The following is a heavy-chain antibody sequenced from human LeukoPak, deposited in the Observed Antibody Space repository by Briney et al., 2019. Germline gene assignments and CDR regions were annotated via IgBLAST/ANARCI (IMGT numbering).Heavy chain of an antibody. Sequence: PGGSLRLSCAASGFTVSSYYMSWVRQAPGKGLEWVSVIYSGGSTYYADSVKGRFTISRDNSTKTLYLQMNSLRAEDTAVYYCARDGSGGFYYGMDVWGQGTTVTVSS. V-gene: IGHV3-53*01. CDR1: GFTVSSYY. J-gene: IGHJ6*02. D-gene: IGHD6-19*01. CDR3: ARDGSGGFYYGMDV. CDR2: IYSGGST.